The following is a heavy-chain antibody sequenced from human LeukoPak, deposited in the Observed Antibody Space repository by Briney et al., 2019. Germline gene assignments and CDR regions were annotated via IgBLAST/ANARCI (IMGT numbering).Heavy chain of an antibody. D-gene: IGHD1-26*01. CDR1: GNTFTGYY. CDR3: ARASGSYRPETDY. Sequence: EASVKVSCKASGNTFTGYYMHWVRQAPGQGLEWMGWINPNSGGTNYAQKFQGRVTMTRDTSISTAYMELSRLRSDDTAVYYCARASGSYRPETDYWGQGTLVTVSS. CDR2: INPNSGGT. J-gene: IGHJ4*02. V-gene: IGHV1-2*02.